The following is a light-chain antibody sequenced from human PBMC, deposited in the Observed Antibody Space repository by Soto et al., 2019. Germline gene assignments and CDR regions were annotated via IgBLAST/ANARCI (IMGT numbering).Light chain of an antibody. V-gene: IGKV4-1*01. CDR2: WAS. CDR1: QSILFSSNNKNH. Sequence: DIVMTQSPDSLAVSLGERATINCKSSQSILFSSNNKNHLGWYQQKPGQPPKLLIYWASTRESGVPDRFSGSGSGTDFTLTISSLQAEDVAVYYCQQYYTTPYTFGQGTKLEI. J-gene: IGKJ2*01. CDR3: QQYYTTPYT.